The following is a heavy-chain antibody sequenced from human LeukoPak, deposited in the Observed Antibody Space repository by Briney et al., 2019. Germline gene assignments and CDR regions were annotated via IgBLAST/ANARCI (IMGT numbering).Heavy chain of an antibody. D-gene: IGHD6-19*01. CDR2: IKQDGSEK. Sequence: PGGSLRLSCAASGFTFSDYWMTWVRQAPGKGLEWVANIKQDGSEKYYVDSVKGRFTISRDNAKNSMYLQMNSLRAEDTAVYYCARDRNIAGASGYFDYWGQGTLVTVSS. V-gene: IGHV3-7*05. CDR1: GFTFSDYW. J-gene: IGHJ4*02. CDR3: ARDRNIAGASGYFDY.